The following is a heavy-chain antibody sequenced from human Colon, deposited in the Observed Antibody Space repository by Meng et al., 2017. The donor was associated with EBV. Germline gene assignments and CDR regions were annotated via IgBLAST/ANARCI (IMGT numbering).Heavy chain of an antibody. J-gene: IGHJ5*02. CDR1: GGSISSNNW. CDR2: IFHSGST. Sequence: QVQLEESGPGLVQPSGTLSLTCAVSGGSISSNNWWSWVRQPPGKGLEWIGEIFHSGSTKHNPSLKSRVTMSMDKSKNQFSLRLSSVTAADTAVYYCASSDYYGSGSYYPWGQGTLVTVSS. CDR3: ASSDYYGSGSYYP. V-gene: IGHV4-4*02. D-gene: IGHD3-10*01.